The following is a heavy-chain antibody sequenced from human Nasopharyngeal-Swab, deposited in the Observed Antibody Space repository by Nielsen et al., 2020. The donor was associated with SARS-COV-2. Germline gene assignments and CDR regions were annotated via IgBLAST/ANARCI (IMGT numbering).Heavy chain of an antibody. CDR2: VHFLGST. CDR3: ARDSYRDAFDI. CDR1: GGSISSYY. J-gene: IGHJ3*02. Sequence: SETLSLTCTVSGGSISSYYWNWIRQPPGKGLERIGYVHFLGSTDYNPSLKSRVTISLDTSNYQFSLRLSYVTAADTAVYYCARDSYRDAFDIWGQGTMATVSS. V-gene: IGHV4-59*13.